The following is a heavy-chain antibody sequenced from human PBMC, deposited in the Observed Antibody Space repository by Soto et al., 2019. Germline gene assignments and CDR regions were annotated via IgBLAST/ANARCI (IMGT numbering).Heavy chain of an antibody. J-gene: IGHJ6*02. CDR3: AGDISRRQTYHGMDV. D-gene: IGHD6-25*01. CDR1: GSGVISHY. Sequence: GSVKGSSKASGSGVISHYLHCVRQAPGQGLEWIAVFNPANGETTYGETFHGRVTITRDRSTNTLFMDFSSLRSEDTAVYFCAGDISRRQTYHGMDVWGRGTTVTVSS. CDR2: FNPANGET. V-gene: IGHV1-46*01.